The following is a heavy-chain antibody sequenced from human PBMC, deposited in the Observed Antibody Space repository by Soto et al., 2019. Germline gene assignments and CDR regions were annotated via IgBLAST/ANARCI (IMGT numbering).Heavy chain of an antibody. CDR3: ARENAAAGPLAINFDY. CDR1: GYTFTSYG. Sequence: QVQLVQSGAEVKKPGASVKVSCKASGYTFTSYGISWVRQAPGQGLEWMGWISAYNGNINYAQKLQGRVTMTTDTSTSTAYMELRSLRSDDTAVYYCARENAAAGPLAINFDYWGQGTLVTVSS. J-gene: IGHJ4*02. D-gene: IGHD6-13*01. CDR2: ISAYNGNI. V-gene: IGHV1-18*01.